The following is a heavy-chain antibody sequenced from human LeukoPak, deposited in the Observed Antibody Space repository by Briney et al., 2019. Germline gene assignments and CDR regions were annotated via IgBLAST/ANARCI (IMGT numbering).Heavy chain of an antibody. CDR1: GGSVSSYY. V-gene: IGHV4-59*02. J-gene: IGHJ4*02. CDR2: IYYSGST. Sequence: SETLSLTCTVSGGSVSSYYWSWIRQPPGKGLEWIGYIYYSGSTNYNPSLKSRVTISVDTSKNQFSLKLSSVTAADTAVYYCARVQKGPRRYFDYWGQGTLVTVSS. D-gene: IGHD1-1*01. CDR3: ARVQKGPRRYFDY.